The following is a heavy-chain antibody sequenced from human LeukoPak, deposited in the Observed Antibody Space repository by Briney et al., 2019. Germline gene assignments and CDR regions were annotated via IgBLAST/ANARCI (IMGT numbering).Heavy chain of an antibody. CDR3: ARHAVYAGSGWSFDY. J-gene: IGHJ4*02. CDR1: GGSISPYY. V-gene: IGHV4-59*08. D-gene: IGHD6-19*01. CDR2: IYYSGSGST. Sequence: KPSETLSLTCTVSGGSISPYYWSWIRQPPGKGLEWIGYIYYSGSGSTNHNPSLKSRVTISVDTSKKQFSLTLSSVTAADTAVYYCARHAVYAGSGWSFDYWGKGTLVTVSS.